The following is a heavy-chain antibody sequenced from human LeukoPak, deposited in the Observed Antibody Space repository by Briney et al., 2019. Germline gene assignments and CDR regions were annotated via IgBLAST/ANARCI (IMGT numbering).Heavy chain of an antibody. CDR1: GYTFTTYF. J-gene: IGHJ4*02. CDR2: INPGSSGT. V-gene: IGHV1-46*01. Sequence: ASVKVSCKASGYTFTTYFIYWVRQAPGQGLEWMGIINPGSSGTKFAQKLQGRVTMTSDTSTSTVYMELSSLRSDDTAVYYCVRDFYGGNSNGPDYWGQGTLVTVSS. CDR3: VRDFYGGNSNGPDY. D-gene: IGHD4-23*01.